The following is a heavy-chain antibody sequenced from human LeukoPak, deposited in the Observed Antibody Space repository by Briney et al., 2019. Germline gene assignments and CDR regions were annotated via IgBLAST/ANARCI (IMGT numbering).Heavy chain of an antibody. CDR1: GYTFTSHG. J-gene: IGHJ4*02. Sequence: SVTVSCKASGYTFTSHGISWLRQAPGQGLEGMGWNSAYNGNTNYAQKLQGRVTMTTDTSTSTAYMELRSLRSDDTAVYYCARDASALSRYFDWLSPRGPFDYWGQGTLVTVSS. CDR3: ARDASALSRYFDWLSPRGPFDY. V-gene: IGHV1-18*01. CDR2: NSAYNGNT. D-gene: IGHD3-9*01.